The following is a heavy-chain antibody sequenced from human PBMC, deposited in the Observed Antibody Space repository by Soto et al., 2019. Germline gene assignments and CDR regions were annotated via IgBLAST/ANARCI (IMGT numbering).Heavy chain of an antibody. J-gene: IGHJ4*02. CDR2: IWYDGSNK. CDR1: GFTFSSYG. V-gene: IGHV3-33*01. Sequence: GGSLRLSCAASGFTFSSYGMHWVRQAPGKGLEWVAVIWYDGSNKYYGDSVKGRFTISRDNAKNTLYLQMTSLRAEDTAVYFCARATAIPYYIDYWGRGTLVTVSS. CDR3: ARATAIPYYIDY. D-gene: IGHD2-21*02.